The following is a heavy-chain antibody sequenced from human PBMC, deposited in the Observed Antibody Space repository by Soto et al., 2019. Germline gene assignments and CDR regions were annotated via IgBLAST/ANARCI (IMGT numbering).Heavy chain of an antibody. Sequence: GASVKVSCKASGYTFTSYAMHWVRQAPGQRLEWMGWINAGNGNTKYSQKFQGRVTITRDTSASTAYMELISLRSEDTAVYYCAISTPLGDHDAFDIWGKGTMVTVSS. CDR3: AISTPLGDHDAFDI. CDR2: INAGNGNT. D-gene: IGHD2-21*01. CDR1: GYTFTSYA. J-gene: IGHJ3*02. V-gene: IGHV1-3*01.